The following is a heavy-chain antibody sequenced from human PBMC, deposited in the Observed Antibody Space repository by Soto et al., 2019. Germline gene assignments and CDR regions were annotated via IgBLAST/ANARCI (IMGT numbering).Heavy chain of an antibody. CDR1: GGTFSSYA. D-gene: IGHD5-12*01. V-gene: IGHV1-69*01. CDR3: ASDEGYSGYEEGLVGRFDP. J-gene: IGHJ5*02. Sequence: QVQLVQSGAEVKKPGSSVKVSCKASGGTFSSYAISWVRQAPGQGLEWMGGIIPIFGTANYAQKFQGRVTITADESTSTAYMELGSLRAEDTAVYYCASDEGYSGYEEGLVGRFDPWGQGSLVTVSS. CDR2: IIPIFGTA.